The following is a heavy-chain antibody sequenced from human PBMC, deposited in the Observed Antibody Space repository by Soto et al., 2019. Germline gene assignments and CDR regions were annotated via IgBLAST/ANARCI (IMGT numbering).Heavy chain of an antibody. V-gene: IGHV4-31*09. Sequence: PSQPLTLTCTVSGGSIISGGYYWSWIAQHPAKGLEWIGYISYSGSTYYNPALKSRVTISVDRSKNQFSLKLSSVTAADTAVYSCARAMTKVSTFDYWGQGTLVTVSS. CDR1: GGSIISGGYY. J-gene: IGHJ4*02. CDR2: ISYSGST. D-gene: IGHD4-17*01. CDR3: ARAMTKVSTFDY.